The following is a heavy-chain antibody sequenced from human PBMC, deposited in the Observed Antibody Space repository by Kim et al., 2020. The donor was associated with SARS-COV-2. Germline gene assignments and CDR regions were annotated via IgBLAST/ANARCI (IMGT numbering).Heavy chain of an antibody. D-gene: IGHD2-15*01. J-gene: IGHJ6*03. Sequence: ASVKVSCKASGYTFTSYDINWVRQATGQGLGWMGWMNPNSGNTGYAQKFQGRVTMTRNTSISTAYMELSSLRSEDTAVYYCARGRRDIVVVVAAPYYYYYYMDVWGKGTTVTVSS. CDR1: GYTFTSYD. CDR2: MNPNSGNT. V-gene: IGHV1-8*01. CDR3: ARGRRDIVVVVAAPYYYYYYMDV.